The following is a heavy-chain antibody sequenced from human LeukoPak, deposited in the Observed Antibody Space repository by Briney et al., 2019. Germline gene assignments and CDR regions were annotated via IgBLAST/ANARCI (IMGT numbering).Heavy chain of an antibody. Sequence: GGSLRLSCAASGFTFSSYDMSWVRQAPGQGLEWVSAISGSSGSTYYAESVKGRVTITRDNSNNTLYLEMNSLRAEDTAVYYSAKEAGGKSFYFDYWGQGTLVTVSS. D-gene: IGHD4-23*01. V-gene: IGHV3-23*01. CDR1: GFTFSSYD. CDR3: AKEAGGKSFYFDY. CDR2: ISGSSGST. J-gene: IGHJ4*02.